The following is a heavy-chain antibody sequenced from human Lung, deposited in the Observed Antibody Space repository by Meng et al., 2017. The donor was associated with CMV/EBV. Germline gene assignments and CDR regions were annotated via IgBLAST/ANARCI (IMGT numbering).Heavy chain of an antibody. CDR2: ISAVIDNT. D-gene: IGHD6-19*01. V-gene: IGHV3-23*01. CDR3: AKGLGTTGWYSPLDS. Sequence: GGSLRLSCAASGFTFNKYAMTWVRQAPGKGLEWVSIISAVIDNTYYADSVKGRFTLSRDNSMNTLYLQMHSLRAEDTAIYFCAKGLGTTGWYSPLDSWGRGTLVTVSS. J-gene: IGHJ4*02. CDR1: GFTFNKYA.